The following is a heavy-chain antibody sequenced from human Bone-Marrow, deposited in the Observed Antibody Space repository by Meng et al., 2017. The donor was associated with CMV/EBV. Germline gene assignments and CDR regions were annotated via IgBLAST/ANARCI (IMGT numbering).Heavy chain of an antibody. CDR1: GFTFSSYA. J-gene: IGHJ6*02. Sequence: GESLKISCAASGFTFSSYAMYWVRQAPGKGLEYVSAISSNGGSTYYADSVKGRFTISRDNSKNMLYLQMGSLRAEDMAVYYCARGQSQLHTFYYYGLDVWGQGTTVTVSS. V-gene: IGHV3-64*02. CDR3: ARGQSQLHTFYYYGLDV. CDR2: ISSNGGST. D-gene: IGHD2-2*01.